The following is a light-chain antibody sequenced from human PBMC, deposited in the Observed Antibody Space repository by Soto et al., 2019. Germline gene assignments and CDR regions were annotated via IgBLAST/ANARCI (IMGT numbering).Light chain of an antibody. CDR3: QQSYSTPPYT. Sequence: DIQMTQSPSSLSASVGDRVTITCRASQSIRSYLNWYQQKPGKAPKLLIYAASSLQSGVPSRFSGSGSGTDFTLTISSLQPEDFATYYCQQSYSTPPYTFGQGTKREIK. J-gene: IGKJ2*01. V-gene: IGKV1-39*01. CDR2: AAS. CDR1: QSIRSY.